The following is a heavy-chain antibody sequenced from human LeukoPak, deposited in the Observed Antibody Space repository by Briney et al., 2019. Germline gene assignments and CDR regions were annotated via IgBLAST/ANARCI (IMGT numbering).Heavy chain of an antibody. CDR1: GYRFTSYW. CDR3: ARRRLVVGATFEAWFDP. D-gene: IGHD1-26*01. J-gene: IGHJ5*02. CDR2: IYPGDSDT. Sequence: GESPQISSQGSGYRFTSYWIGWVRRMPGKGREWMGIIYPGDSDTRYSPSFQGQVTISADKSISTAYLQWSSLKASDTAMYYCARRRLVVGATFEAWFDPWGQGTLVTVSS. V-gene: IGHV5-51*01.